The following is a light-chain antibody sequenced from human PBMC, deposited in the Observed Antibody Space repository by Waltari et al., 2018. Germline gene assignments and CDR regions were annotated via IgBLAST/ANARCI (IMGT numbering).Light chain of an antibody. CDR1: SSDIGGYNY. CDR2: EVP. V-gene: IGLV2-8*01. J-gene: IGLJ2*01. Sequence: QSALTQPPSASGSPGPSVPVSCTGTSSDIGGYNYVFWYQQHPGKAPKLIIYEVPQPPSGVPGLFSGSKSGNAASLTVAGLRTEDEADYYCTSYSGSDTVIFGGGTKLTVL. CDR3: TSYSGSDTVI.